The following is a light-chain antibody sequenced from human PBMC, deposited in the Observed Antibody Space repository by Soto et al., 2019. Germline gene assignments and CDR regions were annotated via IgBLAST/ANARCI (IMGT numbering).Light chain of an antibody. CDR2: GAS. Sequence: EIVMTQSPATLSVSPGERATLSCRASQSVRSDLAWYQQEPGQAPRLLIYGASTRATDIPARFSGSGSGTEFSLTISSLQSEDFAVYYCQQYSTWSPVLTFGGGTKVEIK. J-gene: IGKJ4*01. CDR1: QSVRSD. V-gene: IGKV3-15*01. CDR3: QQYSTWSPVLT.